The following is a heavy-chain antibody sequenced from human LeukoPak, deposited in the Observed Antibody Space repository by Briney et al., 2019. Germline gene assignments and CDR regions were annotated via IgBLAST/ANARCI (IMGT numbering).Heavy chain of an antibody. J-gene: IGHJ4*02. CDR3: ARGGYGDYHFDY. CDR2: ISYDGSNK. CDR1: GFTFSSYA. V-gene: IGHV3-30-3*01. D-gene: IGHD4-17*01. Sequence: PGGSLRLSCAASGFTFSSYAMHWVRQAPGKGLEGVAVISYDGSNKYYADSVKGRFTISRDNSKNTLYLQMNSLRAEDTAVYYCARGGYGDYHFDYWGQGTLVTVSS.